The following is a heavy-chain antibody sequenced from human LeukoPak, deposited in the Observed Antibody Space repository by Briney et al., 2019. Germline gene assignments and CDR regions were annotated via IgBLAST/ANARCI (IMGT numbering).Heavy chain of an antibody. CDR3: ARDWGAYYHFFDY. CDR2: IKQDGSER. V-gene: IGHV3-7*01. CDR1: GFSMSGYW. Sequence: GGSLRLSCEASGFSMSGYWMCWVCQGPGQGLERVGNIKQDGSERNYVDSVMGRFTISRDNAKNSLYLQMDSRSAEGAAVYYCARDWGAYYHFFDYWGQGTLVTVSS. J-gene: IGHJ4*02. D-gene: IGHD3-22*01.